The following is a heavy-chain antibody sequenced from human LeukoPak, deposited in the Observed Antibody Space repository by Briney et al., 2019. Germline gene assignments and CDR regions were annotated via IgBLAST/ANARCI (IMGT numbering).Heavy chain of an antibody. V-gene: IGHV3-30*18. D-gene: IGHD6-19*01. J-gene: IGHJ4*02. CDR1: GFTFSSYG. Sequence: GRSLRLSCAASGFTFSSYGMHWVRQAPGKGLEWVAVISYDGSNKYYADSVKGRSTISRDNSKNTLYLQMNSLRAEDTAVYYCANIGDSSGWAIDYWGQGTLVTVSS. CDR3: ANIGDSSGWAIDY. CDR2: ISYDGSNK.